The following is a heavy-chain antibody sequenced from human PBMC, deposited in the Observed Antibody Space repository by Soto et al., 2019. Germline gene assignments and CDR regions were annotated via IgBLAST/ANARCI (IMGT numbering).Heavy chain of an antibody. CDR3: ARGYPKSKYCSSTSCSTPDDY. J-gene: IGHJ4*02. CDR2: MNPNSGNT. V-gene: IGHV1-8*01. D-gene: IGHD2-2*02. Sequence: ASVKVSCKASGYTFTSYDINWVRQATGQGLEWIGWMNPNSGNTGYAQKFQGRVTMTRNTSISTAYMELSSPRSEDTAVYYCARGYPKSKYCSSTSCSTPDDYWGQGTLVTVSS. CDR1: GYTFTSYD.